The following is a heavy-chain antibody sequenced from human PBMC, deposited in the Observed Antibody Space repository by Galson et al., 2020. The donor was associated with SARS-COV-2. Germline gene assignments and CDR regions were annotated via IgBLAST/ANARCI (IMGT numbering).Heavy chain of an antibody. V-gene: IGHV1-18*01. J-gene: IGHJ4*02. CDR2: ISVYEGKT. CDR1: GYTFKNYG. D-gene: IGHD3-22*01. CDR3: ARVRHSSDSSGFYFYFDY. Sequence: ASVKVSCKTSGYTFKNYGIAWVRQAPGQGLEWMGWISVYEGKTDYAQNFQDRVTVTTDTSTTTAYLELRSLRPGDTAVFYCARVRHSSDSSGFYFYFDYWGQGTQVTVSS.